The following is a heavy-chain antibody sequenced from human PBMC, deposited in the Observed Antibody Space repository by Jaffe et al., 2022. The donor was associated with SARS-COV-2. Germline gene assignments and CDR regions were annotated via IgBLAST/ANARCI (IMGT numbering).Heavy chain of an antibody. V-gene: IGHV1-18*01. CDR3: ARDLGYYDFWSGYLEPGHYFDY. D-gene: IGHD3-3*01. CDR1: GYTFTSYG. J-gene: IGHJ4*02. CDR2: ISAYNGNT. Sequence: QVQLVQSGAEVKKPGASVKVSCKASGYTFTSYGISWVRQAPGQGLEWMGWISAYNGNTNYAQKLQGRVTMTTDTSTSTAYMELRSLRSDDTAVYYCARDLGYYDFWSGYLEPGHYFDYWGQGTLVTVSS.